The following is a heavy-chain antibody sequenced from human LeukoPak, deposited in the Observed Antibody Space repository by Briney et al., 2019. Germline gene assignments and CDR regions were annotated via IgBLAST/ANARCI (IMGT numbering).Heavy chain of an antibody. V-gene: IGHV1-8*01. CDR3: ARGVRYHRGSSGYYPFPY. CDR2: MNPNSGNT. J-gene: IGHJ4*02. Sequence: ASVKVSCKASGYTFTSYDINWVRQATGQGLEWMGWMNPNSGNTGYAQKFQGRVTMTRNTSISTAYMEVSSLRSEDTAVYYCARGVRYHRGSSGYYPFPYWGQGTLVTVSS. CDR1: GYTFTSYD. D-gene: IGHD3-22*01.